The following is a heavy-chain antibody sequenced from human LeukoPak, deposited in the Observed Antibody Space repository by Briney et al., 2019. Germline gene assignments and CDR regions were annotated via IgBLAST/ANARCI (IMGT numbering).Heavy chain of an antibody. Sequence: GGSLRLSCAASGFTFSSYGMHWVRQAPGKGLEWVAVISYAGSNKYYADSVKGRFTISRDNSKNTLYLQMNSLRAEDTAVYYCAKDQDIVVVPAAKGYYYYGMDVWGQGTTVTVSS. D-gene: IGHD2-2*01. CDR1: GFTFSSYG. CDR3: AKDQDIVVVPAAKGYYYYGMDV. V-gene: IGHV3-30*18. J-gene: IGHJ6*02. CDR2: ISYAGSNK.